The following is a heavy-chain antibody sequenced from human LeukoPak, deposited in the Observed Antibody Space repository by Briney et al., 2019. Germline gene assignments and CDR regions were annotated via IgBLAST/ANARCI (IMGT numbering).Heavy chain of an antibody. Sequence: SETLSLTCTVSGGSISSYHWTWIRQPAGKGLEWIGHIYTTGSTNCNPSLKSRVTISVDKSKNRFSLKLSSVTAADTAVYYCARNADSSNWYSDPWGQGTLVTVSS. CDR1: GGSISSYH. V-gene: IGHV4-4*07. J-gene: IGHJ5*02. CDR3: ARNADSSNWYSDP. CDR2: IYTTGST. D-gene: IGHD6-13*01.